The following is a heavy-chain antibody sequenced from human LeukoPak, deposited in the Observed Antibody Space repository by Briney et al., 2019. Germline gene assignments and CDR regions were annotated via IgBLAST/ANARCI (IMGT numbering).Heavy chain of an antibody. V-gene: IGHV3-23*01. CDR2: IRRGIGTT. CDR1: GFTLSTYW. D-gene: IGHD1-1*01. Sequence: GGSLRLSCAASGFTLSTYWMHWVRQAPGKGLECVSAIRRGIGTTYYADSVQGRFTISRDNSKNTLYLQMNNLRADDTAIYYCAKKGQADDNGKPDWGQGTLVTVSS. J-gene: IGHJ4*02. CDR3: AKKGQADDNGKPD.